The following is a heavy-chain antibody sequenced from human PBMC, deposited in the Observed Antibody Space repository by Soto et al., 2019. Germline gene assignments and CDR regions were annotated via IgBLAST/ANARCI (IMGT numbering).Heavy chain of an antibody. D-gene: IGHD1-1*01. CDR3: AHRLSGYSWNGGYFDY. CDR2: IYWDDDK. J-gene: IGHJ4*02. Sequence: QITLKESGPTLVKPTQTLTLTCTFSGFSLTTSPMGVGWIRQPPGKALEWLVVIYWDDDKRYSPSLKSRLTITKDTSTNQVVLTMTNMDPVDTATYYCAHRLSGYSWNGGYFDYWGQGALVTVSS. CDR1: GFSLTTSPMG. V-gene: IGHV2-5*02.